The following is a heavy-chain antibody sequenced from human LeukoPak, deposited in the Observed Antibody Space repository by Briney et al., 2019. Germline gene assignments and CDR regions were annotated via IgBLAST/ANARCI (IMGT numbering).Heavy chain of an antibody. CDR3: AKPSSGYGSFDS. J-gene: IGHJ4*02. V-gene: IGHV3-23*01. D-gene: IGHD6-19*01. CDR1: GFTFRSYA. CDR2: ISSSSTNT. Sequence: GGSLRLSCPASGFTFRSYAMSWVRQAPGKRLEWVSAISSSSTNTYYAYSVKGRFTISRDNSKNTLYLQMNSLKAEDTAVYYCAKPSSGYGSFDSWGQGTLVTVSS.